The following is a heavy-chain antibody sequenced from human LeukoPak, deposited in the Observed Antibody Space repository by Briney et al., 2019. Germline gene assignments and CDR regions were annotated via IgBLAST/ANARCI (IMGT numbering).Heavy chain of an antibody. Sequence: GGSLRLSCAASGFTVSSNYMSWVRQASGKGLEWVGRIRSKANSYATAYAASVKGRFTISRDDSKNTAYLQMNSLKTEDTAVYYCTRHGYGYDYWGQGTLVTVSS. CDR3: TRHGYGYDY. CDR2: IRSKANSYAT. CDR1: GFTVSSNY. V-gene: IGHV3-73*01. J-gene: IGHJ4*02. D-gene: IGHD5-18*01.